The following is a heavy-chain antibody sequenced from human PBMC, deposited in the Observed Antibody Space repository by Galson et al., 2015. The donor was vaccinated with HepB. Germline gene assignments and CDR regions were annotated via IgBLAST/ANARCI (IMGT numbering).Heavy chain of an antibody. Sequence: TLSLTCTVSGGSISSGSYYWGWIRQPPGKGLEWIGSIYYTGSTYYNPSLKSRVTLSIDTSKNQFSLRLSSVTAADTAVYYCASLVGASPGYYWGQGTLVTVSS. D-gene: IGHD1-26*01. J-gene: IGHJ4*02. V-gene: IGHV4-39*01. CDR1: GGSISSGSYY. CDR3: ASLVGASPGYY. CDR2: IYYTGST.